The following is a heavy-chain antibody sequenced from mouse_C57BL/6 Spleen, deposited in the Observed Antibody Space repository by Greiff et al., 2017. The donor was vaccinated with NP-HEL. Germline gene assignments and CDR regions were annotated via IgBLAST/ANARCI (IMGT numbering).Heavy chain of an antibody. J-gene: IGHJ2*01. CDR1: GFTFTDYG. Sequence: EVQGVESGAGLVKPGASLKLSCAASGFTFTDYGMHWVRQAPEKGLEWVGYISSGSSTTYYADTVKGRFTISRDNAKNTLFLQMDGLRSEDTAMYYCGRGDGDYWGQGTTLTVSS. V-gene: IGHV5-17*01. CDR2: ISSGSSTT. D-gene: IGHD2-3*01. CDR3: GRGDGDY.